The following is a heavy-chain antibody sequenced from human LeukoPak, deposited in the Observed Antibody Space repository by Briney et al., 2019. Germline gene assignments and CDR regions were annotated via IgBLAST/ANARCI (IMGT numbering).Heavy chain of an antibody. Sequence: GGSLRLSCAASGFTFSSYWMHWVRQAPGKGLEWVSAISGSGGSTYYADSVKGRFTISRDNSKNTLYLQMNSLRAEDTAVYYCAKGPYSSGLNWFDPWGQGTLVTVSS. J-gene: IGHJ5*02. CDR1: GFTFSSYW. D-gene: IGHD6-19*01. CDR2: ISGSGGST. CDR3: AKGPYSSGLNWFDP. V-gene: IGHV3-23*01.